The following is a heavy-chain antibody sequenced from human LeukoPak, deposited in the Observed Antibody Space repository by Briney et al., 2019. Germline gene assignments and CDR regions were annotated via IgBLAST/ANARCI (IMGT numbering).Heavy chain of an antibody. J-gene: IGHJ4*02. CDR1: GYTFTCYY. CDR2: INPNSGVT. Sequence: ASVKVSCKASGYTFTCYYMHWVRQAPGQGLEWMGWINPNSGVTNYAKKFPGRVTMTRDTSISTTYMEPSRLKSDDTAVYYCAREQYSSSWHPLDYWGQGTLVTVSS. D-gene: IGHD6-13*01. V-gene: IGHV1-2*02. CDR3: AREQYSSSWHPLDY.